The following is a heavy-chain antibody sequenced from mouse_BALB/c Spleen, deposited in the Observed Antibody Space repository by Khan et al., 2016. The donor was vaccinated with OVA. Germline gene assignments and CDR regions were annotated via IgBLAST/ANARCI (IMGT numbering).Heavy chain of an antibody. D-gene: IGHD2-1*01. Sequence: LQQSGPELEKPGASVKISCKASGYSFTGYNMNWVKQSNGRSLEWIGNIDPYFGDTSYNQKFKGKATLTVDKSSSTAYMQLTSLTSEDSAGDYCAREGNYYFDYWGQGTTLTVSS. CDR1: GYSFTGYN. CDR3: AREGNYYFDY. CDR2: IDPYFGDT. V-gene: IGHV1-39*01. J-gene: IGHJ2*01.